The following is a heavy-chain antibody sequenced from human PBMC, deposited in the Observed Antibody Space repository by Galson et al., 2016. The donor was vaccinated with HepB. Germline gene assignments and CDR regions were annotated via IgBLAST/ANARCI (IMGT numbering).Heavy chain of an antibody. CDR3: ARRDYSSSTFDS. CDR2: ICDYGST. V-gene: IGHV4-59*13. Sequence: ETLSLTCTVSGGSISNYCWTWIRQPLGKGLEWIGYICDYGSTNYNPSLMSRVTISLDTSKSRFSLNLSSVTAADTAVYYCARRDYSSSTFDSWGQGTLVTVS. CDR1: GGSISNYC. J-gene: IGHJ4*02. D-gene: IGHD6-6*01.